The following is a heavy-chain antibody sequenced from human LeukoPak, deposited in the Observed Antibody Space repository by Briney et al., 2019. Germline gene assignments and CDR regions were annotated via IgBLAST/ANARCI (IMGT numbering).Heavy chain of an antibody. CDR2: IYYSGST. V-gene: IGHV4-31*03. D-gene: IGHD1-26*01. Sequence: SETLSLTCTVSGGSISSGGYYWSWIRQHPGKGLEWIGHIYYSGSTYYNPSLKSRVTISVDTSKNQFSLKLSSVTAADTAVYYCARAQGGSYNGLDYWGQGTLVTVSS. J-gene: IGHJ4*02. CDR1: GGSISSGGYY. CDR3: ARAQGGSYNGLDY.